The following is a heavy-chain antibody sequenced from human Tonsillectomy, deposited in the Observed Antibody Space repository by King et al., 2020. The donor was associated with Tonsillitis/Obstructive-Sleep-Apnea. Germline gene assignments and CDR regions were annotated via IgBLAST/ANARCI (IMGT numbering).Heavy chain of an antibody. D-gene: IGHD5-18*01. CDR1: GFTFSSYW. V-gene: IGHV3-7*03. CDR2: IKQDGSEK. CDR3: ARVGQTAMVQGETYYYYSGMDV. Sequence: VQLVESGGGLVQPGGSLRLSCAASGFTFSSYWMSWVRQAPGKGLEWVANIKQDGSEKYYVDSVKGRFTISRDNAKNSLYLQMNSLRAEDTAVYYCARVGQTAMVQGETYYYYSGMDVWGQGTTVTVSS. J-gene: IGHJ6*02.